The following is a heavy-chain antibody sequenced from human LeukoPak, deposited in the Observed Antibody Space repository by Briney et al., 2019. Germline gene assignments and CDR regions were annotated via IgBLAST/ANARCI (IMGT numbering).Heavy chain of an antibody. CDR2: IYDSGST. D-gene: IGHD6-19*01. V-gene: IGHV4-59*01. CDR1: GGSITGYY. CDR3: VRVLYRGSSSRGWIDL. J-gene: IGHJ4*02. Sequence: KPSETLSLTCTVSGGSITGYYWSWIRQPPGKGLAWIGQIYDSGSTYYNPSLESRVTISIDISKNQFSLKLTSVTAADTAVYYCVRVLYRGSSSRGWIDLWAQGILVTVSS.